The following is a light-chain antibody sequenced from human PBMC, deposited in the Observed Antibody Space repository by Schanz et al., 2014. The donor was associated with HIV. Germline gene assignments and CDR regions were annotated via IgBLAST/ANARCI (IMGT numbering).Light chain of an antibody. CDR3: QGYSASPPWT. CDR1: QSISSSY. V-gene: IGKV3-20*01. J-gene: IGKJ1*01. CDR2: GVS. Sequence: EIVMTQSPGTLSLSPGETATLSCRASQSISSSYLAWFQQKPGQAPRLLIYGVSVRATGSPDRFSGSGSGTDFTLTISRLEPEDFALYYCQGYSASPPWTFGQGTRVEIK.